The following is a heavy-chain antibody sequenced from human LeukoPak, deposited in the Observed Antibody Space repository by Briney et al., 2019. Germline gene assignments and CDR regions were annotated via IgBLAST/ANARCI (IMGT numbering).Heavy chain of an antibody. CDR3: ATGTAHCGGDCYSANFDY. CDR2: FDPEDGET. D-gene: IGHD2-21*02. V-gene: IGHV1-24*01. J-gene: IGHJ4*02. CDR1: GYTLTELS. Sequence: ASVKVSCKVSGYTLTELSMHWVRQAPGKGLEWMGGFDPEDGETIYAQKFQGRVTMTEDTSTDTAYMELSSLRSEDTAVYYCATGTAHCGGDCYSANFDYWGQGTLVTVSS.